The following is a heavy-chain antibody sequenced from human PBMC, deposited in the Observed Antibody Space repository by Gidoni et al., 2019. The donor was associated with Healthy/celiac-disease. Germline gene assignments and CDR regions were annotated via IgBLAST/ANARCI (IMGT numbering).Heavy chain of an antibody. V-gene: IGHV4-38-2*02. D-gene: IGHD4-17*01. J-gene: IGHJ4*02. Sequence: QVQLQASGPGLVKPSATLSLPCAVYGYSISSGYYWGWIRQPPGKGLEWIGTIYHSGSTYYNPSLKSRVTKSLDTSKNQFSLRLSSGTAADTAVYYCAREGLTDSTTVVKYYFDYWGQGTLVTVSS. CDR2: IYHSGST. CDR1: GYSISSGYY. CDR3: AREGLTDSTTVVKYYFDY.